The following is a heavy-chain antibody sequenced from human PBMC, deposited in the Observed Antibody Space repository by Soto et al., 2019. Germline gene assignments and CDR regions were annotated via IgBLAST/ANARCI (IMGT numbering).Heavy chain of an antibody. CDR3: SIGSWSAETFDI. CDR1: GGTFNTYT. J-gene: IGHJ3*02. Sequence: QVHLVQSGAVVKTPGSSVKVSCKAAGGTFNTYTLIWVRQAPGHGLEWMGRIIPMLTVTNSAQKFQGRVTLTADKSTGTAFMELTSLRSDDTAIYYCSIGSWSAETFDIWGQGTMVTVSS. D-gene: IGHD2-2*01. V-gene: IGHV1-69*02. CDR2: IIPMLTVT.